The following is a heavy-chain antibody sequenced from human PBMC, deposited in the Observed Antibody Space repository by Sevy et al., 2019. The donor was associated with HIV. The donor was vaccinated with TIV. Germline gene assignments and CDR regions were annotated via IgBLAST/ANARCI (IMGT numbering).Heavy chain of an antibody. CDR3: ARGGIAVAGPDFDY. V-gene: IGHV1-69*06. CDR2: IIPIFGTA. J-gene: IGHJ4*02. CDR1: GGTFSSYA. Sequence: ASVKVSCKASGGTFSSYAISWVRQAPGQGLEWMGGIIPIFGTANYAQKFQGRVTIIADKSTSTAYMDLSSLRSEDTAVYYCARGGIAVAGPDFDYWGQGTLVTVSS. D-gene: IGHD6-19*01.